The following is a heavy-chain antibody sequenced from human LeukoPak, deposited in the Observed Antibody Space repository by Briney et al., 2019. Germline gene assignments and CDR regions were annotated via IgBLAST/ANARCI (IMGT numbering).Heavy chain of an antibody. CDR2: IKTDGSEK. Sequence: GGSLRLSCAASGFTFSNYWMSWVRQAPGKGLEWVANIKTDGSEKYYVDSVKGRFTISRDNPKNSLYLQMNSLRAEDTAIYYCARDVSVSGMDAWGQGTTVTVSS. CDR3: ARDVSVSGMDA. J-gene: IGHJ6*02. D-gene: IGHD5/OR15-5a*01. CDR1: GFTFSNYW. V-gene: IGHV3-7*01.